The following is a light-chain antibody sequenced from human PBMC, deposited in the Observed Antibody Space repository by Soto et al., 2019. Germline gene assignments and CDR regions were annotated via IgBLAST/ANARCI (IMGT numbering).Light chain of an antibody. J-gene: IGLJ1*01. CDR1: SSDVGGYNY. V-gene: IGLV2-14*01. CDR3: SSYTSSSTYV. Sequence: QSVLTQPASVSGSPGQSITISCTGTSSDVGGYNYVSWYQQHPDKAPKLMIYEVSNRPSGVSNRFSGSKSGNTASLTISGLQAEDEADYYCSSYTSSSTYVFGTGTKVPS. CDR2: EVS.